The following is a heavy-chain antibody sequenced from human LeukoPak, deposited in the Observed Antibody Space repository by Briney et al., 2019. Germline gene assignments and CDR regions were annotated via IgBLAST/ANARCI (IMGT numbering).Heavy chain of an antibody. D-gene: IGHD5-24*01. J-gene: IGHJ6*03. CDR3: AKVTRDKGYYYYYMDV. CDR1: GFTFSSYG. CDR2: ISGSGGST. Sequence: GGSLRLSCAASGFTFSSYGMSWVRQAPGKGLEWVSAISGSGGSTYYADSVKGRFTISRDNSKNTLYLQMNSLRAEDTAVYYCAKVTRDKGYYYYYMDVWGKGTTVTISS. V-gene: IGHV3-23*01.